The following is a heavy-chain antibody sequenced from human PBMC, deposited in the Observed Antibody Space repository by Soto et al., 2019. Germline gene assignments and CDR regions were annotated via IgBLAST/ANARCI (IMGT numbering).Heavy chain of an antibody. V-gene: IGHV3-15*07. CDR1: GFIFSNAW. CDR2: VKSKTDGGTT. J-gene: IGHJ4*01. D-gene: IGHD4-17*01. Sequence: GGSLRLSCAASGFIFSNAWINWVRQAPGKGLEWVGRVKSKTDGGTTDFAAPVKGRFAISRDDSKNMVYLEMNSLKTEDTAIYYCTTDSYMTNIIVRFDYSGHATLVTVSS. CDR3: TTDSYMTNIIVRFDY.